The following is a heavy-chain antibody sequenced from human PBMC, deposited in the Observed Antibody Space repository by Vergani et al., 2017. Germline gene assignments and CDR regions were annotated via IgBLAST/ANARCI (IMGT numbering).Heavy chain of an antibody. V-gene: IGHV3-11*01. CDR2: ISNSGNTI. CDR1: GFSFSDHY. J-gene: IGHJ3*02. D-gene: IGHD5-24*01. CDR3: ARDHRDYNNYPGTFDI. Sequence: QVQLVESGGGLVKPGGSLRLSCAASGFSFSDHYMTWIRQAPGKGLEWVSYISNSGNTIDYADSVKGRFSISRDNAKSSLFLQMDSLRAEDTAVYYCARDHRDYNNYPGTFDIWGQGSMVTVSS.